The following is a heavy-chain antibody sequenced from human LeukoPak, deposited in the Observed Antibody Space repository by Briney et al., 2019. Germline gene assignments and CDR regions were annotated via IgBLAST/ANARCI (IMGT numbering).Heavy chain of an antibody. J-gene: IGHJ4*02. Sequence: ASVRVSCKASGYTFTGYYMHWVRQAPGQGLEWMGRINPNSGGTNYAQKFQGRVTMTRDTSISTAYMELSRLRSVDTAVYYCARELDTAMVTDYWGQGTLVTVSS. D-gene: IGHD5-18*01. CDR3: ARELDTAMVTDY. V-gene: IGHV1-2*06. CDR2: INPNSGGT. CDR1: GYTFTGYY.